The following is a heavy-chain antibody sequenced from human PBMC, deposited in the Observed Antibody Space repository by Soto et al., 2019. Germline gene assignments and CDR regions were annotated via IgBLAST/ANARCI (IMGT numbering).Heavy chain of an antibody. CDR2: ISGSAAGT. Sequence: PGGSLRLSCAASGFTFSSYAMNWVRQAPGKGLEWVSGISGSAAGTSYADSVKGRFTISRDNSKNTLYLQMNSLRAEDTAVYYCAKDLNSNAGSSYSYMDVWGKGTTVTVSS. D-gene: IGHD5-12*01. J-gene: IGHJ6*03. CDR3: AKDLNSNAGSSYSYMDV. V-gene: IGHV3-23*01. CDR1: GFTFSSYA.